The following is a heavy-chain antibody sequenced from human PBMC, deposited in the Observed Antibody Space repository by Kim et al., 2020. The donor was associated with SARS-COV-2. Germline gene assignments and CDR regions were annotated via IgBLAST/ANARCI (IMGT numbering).Heavy chain of an antibody. V-gene: IGHV3-23*01. D-gene: IGHD3-10*01. CDR3: AQDIRYYYGSGSSLDY. J-gene: IGHJ4*02. Sequence: SVKGRFTISREKSKNTLFLQMNSLRAEDTAVYYCAQDIRYYYGSGSSLDYWGQVTLVTVSS.